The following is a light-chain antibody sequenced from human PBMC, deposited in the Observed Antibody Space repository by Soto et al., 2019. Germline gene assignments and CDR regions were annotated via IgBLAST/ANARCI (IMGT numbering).Light chain of an antibody. CDR2: GAS. CDR3: QQYNNWPPT. CDR1: QSVSSN. V-gene: IGKV3-15*01. Sequence: EIGMTQYPATLSVSPGERATLSCRASQSVSSNLAWYQQKPGQAPRLLIYGASTRATGIPARFSGSGSGTEFTLTISSLQSEDFAVYYCQQYNNWPPTFGQGTKV. J-gene: IGKJ1*01.